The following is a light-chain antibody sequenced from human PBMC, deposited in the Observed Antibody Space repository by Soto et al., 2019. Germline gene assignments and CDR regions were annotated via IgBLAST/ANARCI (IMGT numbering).Light chain of an antibody. CDR2: GGS. CDR3: QDYGTSHPWT. V-gene: IGKV3-20*01. CDR1: QNIRGNE. Sequence: EVVLTQSPGALSLSPGEGVTLSCRASQNIRGNELAWYRQKRGQAPRLLMYGGSTRADGIPDRFSGRGTGTNFTLTISRLEPEDSAAYYCQDYGTSHPWTFGQGTKVEIK. J-gene: IGKJ1*01.